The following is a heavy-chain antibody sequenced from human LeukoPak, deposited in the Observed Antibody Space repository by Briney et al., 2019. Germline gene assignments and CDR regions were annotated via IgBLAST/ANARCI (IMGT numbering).Heavy chain of an antibody. CDR1: GGSISSYY. Sequence: PSETLSLTCTVSGGSISSYYWSWIREPPGKGLEWIGYIYYSGSTNYNPSLKSRVTISVDTSKNQFSLKLSSVTAADTAVYYCARGIAAAGMVWYFDLWGRGTLVTVSS. J-gene: IGHJ2*01. D-gene: IGHD6-13*01. V-gene: IGHV4-59*08. CDR2: IYYSGST. CDR3: ARGIAAAGMVWYFDL.